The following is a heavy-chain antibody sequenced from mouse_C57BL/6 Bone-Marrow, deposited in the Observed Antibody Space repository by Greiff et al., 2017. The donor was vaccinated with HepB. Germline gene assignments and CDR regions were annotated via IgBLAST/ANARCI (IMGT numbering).Heavy chain of an antibody. CDR3: ARHNYGSSWYFDV. Sequence: EVKLVESGGGLVQPGGSLKLSCAASGFTFSDYYMYWVRQTPEKRLEWVAYISNGGGSTYYPDTVKGRFTISRDNAKNTLYLQMSRLKSEDTAMYYCARHNYGSSWYFDVWGTGTTVTFSS. CDR2: ISNGGGST. J-gene: IGHJ1*03. CDR1: GFTFSDYY. V-gene: IGHV5-12*01. D-gene: IGHD1-1*01.